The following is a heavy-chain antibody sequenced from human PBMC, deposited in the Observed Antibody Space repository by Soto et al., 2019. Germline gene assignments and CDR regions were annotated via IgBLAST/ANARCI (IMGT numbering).Heavy chain of an antibody. CDR2: IKPDNGNT. D-gene: IGHD5-12*01. Sequence: QLQLVQSGGEVKKPGASVRVSCEAYGYPFSKYGISWIRQAPGQGLEWMGWIKPDNGNTDYAQKFQGRVTMTTDTSSHTAYMELRRLRSDDTAVYYCATSYDSGFDPWGQGTLVSVSS. CDR1: GYPFSKYG. J-gene: IGHJ5*02. V-gene: IGHV1-18*04. CDR3: ATSYDSGFDP.